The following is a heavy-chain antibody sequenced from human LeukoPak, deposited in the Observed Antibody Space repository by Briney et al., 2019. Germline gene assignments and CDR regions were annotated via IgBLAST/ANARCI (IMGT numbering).Heavy chain of an antibody. V-gene: IGHV4-34*01. Sequence: SETLSLTCAVYGGSFSGYYWSWIRQPPGKGLEWIGEINHSGSTNYNPSLKSRVTISVDTSKNQFSLKLSSVTAADTAVYYCARDRPIAAAGTRWFDPWGQGTLVTVSS. CDR2: INHSGST. CDR1: GGSFSGYY. CDR3: ARDRPIAAAGTRWFDP. D-gene: IGHD6-13*01. J-gene: IGHJ5*02.